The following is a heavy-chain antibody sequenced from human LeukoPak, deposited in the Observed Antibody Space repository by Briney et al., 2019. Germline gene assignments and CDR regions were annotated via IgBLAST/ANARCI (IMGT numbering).Heavy chain of an antibody. CDR2: ISYDGSNK. D-gene: IGHD3-10*01. CDR3: AKDAYGSGSYYLNWFDP. J-gene: IGHJ5*02. Sequence: PGRSLRLSCAASGFTFSSYGMHWVRQAPGKGLEWVAVISYDGSNKYYADSVKGRLTISRDNSKNTLYLQMNSLRAEDTAVYYCAKDAYGSGSYYLNWFDPWGQGTLVTVSS. V-gene: IGHV3-30*18. CDR1: GFTFSSYG.